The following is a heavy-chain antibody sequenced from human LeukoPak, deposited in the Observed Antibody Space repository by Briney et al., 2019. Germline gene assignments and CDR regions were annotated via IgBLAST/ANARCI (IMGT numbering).Heavy chain of an antibody. CDR3: AKGGIWYYDSSGYNYFDY. CDR2: ISYDGSNK. V-gene: IGHV3-30*18. J-gene: IGHJ4*02. CDR1: GFTFSSYG. Sequence: GGSLRLSCAASGFTFSSYGMHWVRQAPGKGLEWVAVISYDGSNKYYADSVKGRFTISRDDSKNTLYLQMNSLRAEDTAVYYCAKGGIWYYDSSGYNYFDYWGQGTLVTVSS. D-gene: IGHD3-22*01.